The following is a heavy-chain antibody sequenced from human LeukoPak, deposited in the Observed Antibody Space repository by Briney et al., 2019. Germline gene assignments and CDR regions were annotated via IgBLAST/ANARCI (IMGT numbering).Heavy chain of an antibody. CDR3: ASGLLTSSSGYPYFET. Sequence: PGGSLRLSCAASGFAFSDYYINWIRQAPGQGLEWISYISHTSRTIYYAEPVKGRFTISRDNTEKLVYLQMNSLRADDTAVYYCASGLLTSSSGYPYFETWGQGTLVTVSS. CDR1: GFAFSDYY. D-gene: IGHD3-22*01. CDR2: ISHTSRTI. V-gene: IGHV3-11*01. J-gene: IGHJ5*02.